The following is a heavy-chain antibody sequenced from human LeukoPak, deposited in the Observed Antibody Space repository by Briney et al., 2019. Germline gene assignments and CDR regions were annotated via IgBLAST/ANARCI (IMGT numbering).Heavy chain of an antibody. J-gene: IGHJ6*02. D-gene: IGHD3-16*02. V-gene: IGHV3-66*01. CDR1: GFTVSSNY. Sequence: GGSLRLSCAASGFTVSSNYMSWVRQAPGKGLEWVSDIYSGGSTYYADSVKGRFTISRDNSKNTLYLQMNSLRAEDTAVYYCARGLNGNYYYYGMDVWGQGTTVTVSS. CDR3: ARGLNGNYYYYGMDV. CDR2: IYSGGST.